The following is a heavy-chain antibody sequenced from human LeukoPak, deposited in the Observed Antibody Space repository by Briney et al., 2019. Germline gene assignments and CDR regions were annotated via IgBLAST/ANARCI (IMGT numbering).Heavy chain of an antibody. D-gene: IGHD6-13*01. CDR1: GFTFSSYA. CDR3: AKRGDSSSWYLNWFDP. J-gene: IGHJ5*02. Sequence: TGGSLRLSCAASGFTFSSYAMSWVRQAPGKGLEWVSVISGSGGSTYYADSVKGRFTISGDNSKNTLYLQMNSLRAEDTAVYYCAKRGDSSSWYLNWFDPWGQGTLVTVSS. V-gene: IGHV3-23*01. CDR2: ISGSGGST.